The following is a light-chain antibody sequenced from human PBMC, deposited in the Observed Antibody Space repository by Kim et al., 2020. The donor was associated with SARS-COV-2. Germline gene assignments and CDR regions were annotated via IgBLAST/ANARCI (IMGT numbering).Light chain of an antibody. CDR3: QQSHSTPPT. Sequence: ASIGDRVTITCRASQSIRSYLTWYQQRPGRAPKLLINDASSLQSGVPSRFSGGGSGTDFSLTISNLQPEDFAVYYCQQSHSTPPTFGQGTKVDIK. V-gene: IGKV1-39*01. J-gene: IGKJ1*01. CDR2: DAS. CDR1: QSIRSY.